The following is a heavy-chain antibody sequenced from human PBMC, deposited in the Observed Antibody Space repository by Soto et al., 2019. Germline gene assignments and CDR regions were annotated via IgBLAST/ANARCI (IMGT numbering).Heavy chain of an antibody. Sequence: QVQLQESGPGLVKPSGTLSLTCAVSGDSITNSRWWTWVSQPPGKGLEWIGDILHSGETNYNPSLKSRVFISVDKSQNQFSMRVSSVTAADTAVYYCAYSTGWYRHDVWGQGTLVTVSS. J-gene: IGHJ3*01. V-gene: IGHV4-4*02. CDR2: ILHSGET. D-gene: IGHD6-19*01. CDR1: GDSITNSRW. CDR3: AYSTGWYRHDV.